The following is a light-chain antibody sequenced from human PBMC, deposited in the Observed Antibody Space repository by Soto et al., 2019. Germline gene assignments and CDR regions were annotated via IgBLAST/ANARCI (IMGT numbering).Light chain of an antibody. J-gene: IGKJ3*01. Sequence: EIVVTQSPGTLSLSPGERGTLSCRASQSVTHSFLAWYQQKPGQAPRLLIYDASSRATGIPDRFSGSGSGTYFTLTISSLEPEEFAAYYCLQYGSLPNTFGPGTRVYLK. CDR1: QSVTHSF. V-gene: IGKV3-20*01. CDR3: LQYGSLPNT. CDR2: DAS.